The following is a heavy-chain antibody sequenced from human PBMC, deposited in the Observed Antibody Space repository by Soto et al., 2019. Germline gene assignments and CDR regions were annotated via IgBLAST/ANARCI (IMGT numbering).Heavy chain of an antibody. CDR1: GFIFSSYG. CDR3: ARDAKSVETTGGFDY. D-gene: IGHD1-26*01. J-gene: IGHJ4*02. V-gene: IGHV3-33*01. CDR2: IWFDGSNK. Sequence: QVQLVDSGGGVVQPGRSLRLSCAASGFIFSSYGMHWVRQAPGKGLEWVAGIWFDGSNKYYADSVKGRFTISRDNSRNTLYLQVNGLRAEDTAVYYCARDAKSVETTGGFDYWGQGTLVTVSS.